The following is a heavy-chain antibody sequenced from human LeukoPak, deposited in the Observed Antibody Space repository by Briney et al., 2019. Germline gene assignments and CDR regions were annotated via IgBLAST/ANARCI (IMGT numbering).Heavy chain of an antibody. CDR3: AKELTVRGYCGTASCSNFDY. D-gene: IGHD2-2*01. Sequence: GGSLRLSCAASGFTFSSYAMSWVRQAPGKGLEWVSAISGSGGSTYYADSVKGRFTISRDNSKNTLHLQMNSLRAEDTAVYYCAKELTVRGYCGTASCSNFDYWGQGTLLTVSS. CDR1: GFTFSSYA. J-gene: IGHJ4*02. CDR2: ISGSGGST. V-gene: IGHV3-23*01.